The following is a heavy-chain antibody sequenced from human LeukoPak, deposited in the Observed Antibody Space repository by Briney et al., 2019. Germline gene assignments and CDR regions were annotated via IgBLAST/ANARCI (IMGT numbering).Heavy chain of an antibody. CDR3: ARHDYSNYPVFNY. CDR2: IYHNRRP. Sequence: SETLSLTCTVSGDSITSYYWSWIRQPPGKGLEWIGHIYHNRRPNYNPSLRSRVAISVDTSKNQLSLKLSSVTAADTAVYYCARHDYSNYPVFNYWGQGTLVTVSS. V-gene: IGHV4-59*08. CDR1: GDSITSYY. D-gene: IGHD4-11*01. J-gene: IGHJ4*02.